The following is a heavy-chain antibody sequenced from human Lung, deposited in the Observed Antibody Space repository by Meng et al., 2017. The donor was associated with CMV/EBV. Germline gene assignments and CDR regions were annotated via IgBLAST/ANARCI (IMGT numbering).Heavy chain of an antibody. CDR3: AKVVVPAAMRNWFDP. D-gene: IGHD2-2*01. Sequence: GESLKISCAASGFTFSSYAMSWVRQAPGKGLEWVSAISGSGGSTYYADSVKGRFTISRDNSKNTLYLQMNSLRAEDTAVYYCAKVVVPAAMRNWFDPWGHSTLVTVSS. V-gene: IGHV3-23*01. CDR2: ISGSGGST. J-gene: IGHJ5*02. CDR1: GFTFSSYA.